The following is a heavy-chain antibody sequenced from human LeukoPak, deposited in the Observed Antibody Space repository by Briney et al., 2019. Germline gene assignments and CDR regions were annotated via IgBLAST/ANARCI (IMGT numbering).Heavy chain of an antibody. D-gene: IGHD3-22*01. CDR3: ARGRDEYYYDSSGYHDV. J-gene: IGHJ3*01. V-gene: IGHV3-48*03. CDR1: GFTFRSYE. Sequence: GGSLRLSCAASGFTFRSYEMNWVRQAPGKGLEWVSYISSSGSTIYYAESVKGRLTISRDNAKNSLYLQMNSLRAEDTAVYYCARGRDEYYYDSSGYHDVWGQGTMVTVSS. CDR2: ISSSGSTI.